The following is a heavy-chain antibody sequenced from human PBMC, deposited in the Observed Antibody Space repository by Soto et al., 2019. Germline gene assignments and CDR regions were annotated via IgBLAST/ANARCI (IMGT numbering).Heavy chain of an antibody. CDR2: IIPIFGTA. Sequence: QVQLVQSGAEVKKPGSSVEVSCKASGGTFSSYAISWVRQAPGQGLEWMGGIIPIFGTANYAQKFQGRVTITEDESTNKAYMELSSRRSEDTAVYYCASSAYSSGWYSLYYYYGMNVWGQGTTVTVCS. J-gene: IGHJ6*02. CDR1: GGTFSSYA. D-gene: IGHD6-19*01. V-gene: IGHV1-69*12. CDR3: ASSAYSSGWYSLYYYYGMNV.